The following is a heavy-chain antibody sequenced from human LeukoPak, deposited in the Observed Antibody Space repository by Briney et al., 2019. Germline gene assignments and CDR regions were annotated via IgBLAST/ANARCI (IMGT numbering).Heavy chain of an antibody. Sequence: PGGSLRLSCAASGFTFDDYAMHWVRQAPGKGLEWVSGISWNSGSIGYADSVKGRFTISRDNAKNSLYLQMNSLRAEDTAVYYCARDNWNYGGSYYYMDVWGKGTTVTVSS. J-gene: IGHJ6*03. D-gene: IGHD1-7*01. CDR3: ARDNWNYGGSYYYMDV. CDR2: ISWNSGSI. V-gene: IGHV3-9*01. CDR1: GFTFDDYA.